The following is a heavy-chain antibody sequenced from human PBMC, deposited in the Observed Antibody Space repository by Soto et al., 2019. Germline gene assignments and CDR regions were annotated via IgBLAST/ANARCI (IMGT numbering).Heavy chain of an antibody. J-gene: IGHJ3*02. CDR2: IYYSGST. Sequence: QVQLQESGPGLVKPSQTLSLTCTVSAGSISSGDYYWSWIRQPPGKGLAWIGYIYYSGSTYYNPSLERRVTISVDTSKNLFPLKLGSVTAADTAVYYCVRDAGGGVVMILSGYAFDIWGQGTMVTVSS. V-gene: IGHV4-30-4*01. D-gene: IGHD3-3*01. CDR3: VRDAGGGVVMILSGYAFDI. CDR1: AGSISSGDYY.